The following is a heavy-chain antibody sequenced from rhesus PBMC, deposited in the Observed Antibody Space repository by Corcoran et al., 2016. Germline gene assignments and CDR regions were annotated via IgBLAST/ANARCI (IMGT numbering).Heavy chain of an antibody. V-gene: IGHV4S14*01. CDR1: GGSFSGYW. CDR3: ARAPNFGFDY. CDR2: ISSGGAN. Sequence: QVQLQESGPGLVKPPETLSLTCAVSGGSFSGYWWGWIRQPPGKGLEWFGHISSGGANDRDPSLKVRFTLSVDTSKTRVSLKLSSVTAADTAVYYCARAPNFGFDYWGQGVLVTVSS. J-gene: IGHJ4*01.